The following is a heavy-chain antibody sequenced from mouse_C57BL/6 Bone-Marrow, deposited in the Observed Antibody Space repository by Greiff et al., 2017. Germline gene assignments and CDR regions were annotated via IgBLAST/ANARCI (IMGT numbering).Heavy chain of an antibody. Sequence: EVQGVESGGGLVQPGGSLKLSCAASGFTFSDYGMAWVRQAPRKGPAWVAFISNLAYSIYYADTVTGRFTISRENAKNTLYLEMSSLRSEDTAMYYCARGGTGYFDYWGQGTTLTVSS. V-gene: IGHV5-15*01. CDR3: ARGGTGYFDY. CDR2: ISNLAYSI. CDR1: GFTFSDYG. D-gene: IGHD3-3*01. J-gene: IGHJ2*01.